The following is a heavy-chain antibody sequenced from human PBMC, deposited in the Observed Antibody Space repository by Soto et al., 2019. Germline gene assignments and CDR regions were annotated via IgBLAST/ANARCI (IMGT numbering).Heavy chain of an antibody. CDR2: IYHSGST. J-gene: IGHJ6*03. Sequence: QVQLQESGPGLVKPSGTLSLTCAVSSGSISSSNWWSWVRQPPGKGLEWIGEIYHSGSTNYNPALKGRVTISVDKSKNQFSLKLSSVTAADTAVYYCARGEYSSSPGYYYYYYMDVWGKGTTVTVSS. CDR1: SGSISSSNW. CDR3: ARGEYSSSPGYYYYYYMDV. D-gene: IGHD6-6*01. V-gene: IGHV4-4*02.